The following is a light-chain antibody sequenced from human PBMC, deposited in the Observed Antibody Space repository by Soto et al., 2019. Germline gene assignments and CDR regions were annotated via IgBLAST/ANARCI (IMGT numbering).Light chain of an antibody. J-gene: IGKJ2*01. CDR2: DAS. V-gene: IGKV1-33*01. CDR3: QHYNVYYMYT. CDR1: QDISNY. Sequence: DIPMTQSPSSLSASVGDRVTITCQASQDISNYLNWYQQKPGKAPKLLIYDASNLETGVPSRFSGSGSGTDFTFTISSLQPDDYATYSCQHYNVYYMYTFGQGTKVEIK.